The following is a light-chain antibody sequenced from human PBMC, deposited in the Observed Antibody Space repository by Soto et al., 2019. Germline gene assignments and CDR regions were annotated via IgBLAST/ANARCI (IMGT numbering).Light chain of an antibody. J-gene: IGKJ5*01. CDR1: QSVSSN. Sequence: EIVVTQSPATLSVSPGERATLPCRASQSVSSNLAWYQQKPGQAPRLIIYGAYTRATGIPARFSGSGSGTDFTLTISNLQSEDFAVYYCHQXNKWPPITFGQGTRLEIK. CDR3: HQXNKWPPIT. CDR2: GAY. V-gene: IGKV3-15*01.